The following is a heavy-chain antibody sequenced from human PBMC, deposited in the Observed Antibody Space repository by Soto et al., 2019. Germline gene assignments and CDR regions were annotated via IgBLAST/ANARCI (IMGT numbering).Heavy chain of an antibody. V-gene: IGHV1-18*01. CDR3: SRDLAVGTCVY. D-gene: IGHD6-13*01. CDR1: QYKFKDYA. CDR2: ISAYNGNT. Sequence: SGKASQYKFKDYAISWVRQAPGQRLEWMGWISAYNGNTNYAQMLQGRVTMTTDTSTSTAYMVLMCLRSAATAVYYFSRDLAVGTCVYWG. J-gene: IGHJ4*01.